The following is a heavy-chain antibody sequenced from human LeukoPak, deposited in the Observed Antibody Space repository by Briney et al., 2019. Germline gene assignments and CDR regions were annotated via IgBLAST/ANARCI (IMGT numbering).Heavy chain of an antibody. CDR1: GGSISGYY. V-gene: IGHV4-59*01. Sequence: PSETLSLTCTVSGGSISGYYWTWTRQPPGKGLEWIVEIHYSGKADYNPCLRSRITISVDTSKNHMFLKLSSLTAADTAVYYCARFGVDYDMGVWGQGTTVTVSS. CDR2: IHYSGKA. J-gene: IGHJ6*02. CDR3: ARFGVDYDMGV. D-gene: IGHD3-16*01.